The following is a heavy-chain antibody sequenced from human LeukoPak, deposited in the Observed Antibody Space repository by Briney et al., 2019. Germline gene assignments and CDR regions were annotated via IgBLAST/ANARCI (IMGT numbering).Heavy chain of an antibody. J-gene: IGHJ3*02. CDR1: GGSISGGSYY. CDR2: IYTSGST. Sequence: SETLSLTCIASGGSISGGSYYWSWIRQPAGKGLEWIGRIYTSGSTNYNPSLKSRVTIPVDTSKNQFSLKLSSVTAADTAVYYCAREHSGGAFDIWGQGTMVTVSS. D-gene: IGHD3-10*01. V-gene: IGHV4-61*02. CDR3: AREHSGGAFDI.